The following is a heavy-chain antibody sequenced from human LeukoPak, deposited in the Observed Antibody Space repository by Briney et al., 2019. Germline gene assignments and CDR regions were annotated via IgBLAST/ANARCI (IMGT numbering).Heavy chain of an antibody. CDR1: GGSFSGYY. J-gene: IGHJ4*02. V-gene: IGHV4-34*01. CDR2: INHSGST. CDR3: ARDQGGDSGYGLDY. D-gene: IGHD3-22*01. Sequence: TSETLSLTCAVYGGSFSGYYWSWIRQPPGKGLEWIGEINHSGSTNYNPSLKSRVTISVDTSKNQFSLKLSSVTAADTAVYYCARDQGGDSGYGLDYWGQGTLVTVSS.